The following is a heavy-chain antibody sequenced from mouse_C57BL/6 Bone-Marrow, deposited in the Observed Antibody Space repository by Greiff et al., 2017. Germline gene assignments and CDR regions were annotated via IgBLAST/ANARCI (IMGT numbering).Heavy chain of an antibody. J-gene: IGHJ1*03. CDR2: ILPGSGST. Sequence: QVQLQQSGAELMKPGASVKLSCKATGYTFTGYWIEWVKQRPGHGLEWIGEILPGSGSTNYNEKFKGKATFTADTSSNTAYMQLSSQTTEDSAIYYCARGGDSNCWYFDVWGTGTTVTVSS. CDR3: ARGGDSNCWYFDV. D-gene: IGHD2-5*01. CDR1: GYTFTGYW. V-gene: IGHV1-9*01.